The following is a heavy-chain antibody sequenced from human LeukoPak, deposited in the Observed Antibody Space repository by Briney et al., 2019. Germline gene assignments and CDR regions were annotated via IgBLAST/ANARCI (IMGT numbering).Heavy chain of an antibody. CDR2: IYTSGST. CDR1: GGSISSGSYY. Sequence: SQTLSLTCTVSGGSISSGSYYWSWIRQPAGKGLEWIGRIYTSGSTNYNPSLKSRVTISVDTSKNQFSLKLSSVTAADTAVYYCAREYCSSTSCYTSDAFDIWGQGTMVTVSS. V-gene: IGHV4-61*02. CDR3: AREYCSSTSCYTSDAFDI. D-gene: IGHD2-2*02. J-gene: IGHJ3*02.